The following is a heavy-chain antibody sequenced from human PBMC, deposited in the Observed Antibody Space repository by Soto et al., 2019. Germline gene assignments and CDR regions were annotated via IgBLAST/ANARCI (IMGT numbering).Heavy chain of an antibody. V-gene: IGHV4-34*01. CDR1: GGSFSGYY. D-gene: IGHD1-7*01. CDR2: INHSGST. J-gene: IGHJ6*03. CDR3: ARGLNGTTRPKRYYYYYYMDV. Sequence: QVQLQQWGAGLLKPSETLSLTCAVYGGSFSGYYWSWIRQPPGKGLEWIGEINHSGSTNYNPSLKSRFTISVDTSVNQLSLKLSSVTAADTDVHYSARGLNGTTRPKRYYYYYYMDVWGKGTTVTVSS.